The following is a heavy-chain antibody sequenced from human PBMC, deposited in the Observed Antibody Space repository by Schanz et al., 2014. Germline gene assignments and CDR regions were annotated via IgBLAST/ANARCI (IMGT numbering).Heavy chain of an antibody. CDR3: ARGGFGELSAFDI. CDR1: GFTFTNYA. J-gene: IGHJ3*02. CDR2: FNDGGVNK. V-gene: IGHV3-23*01. Sequence: EVQLLESGGGLVQPGGSLRLSCAASGFTFTNYAMSWVRQAPGKGLEWVSSFNDGGVNKYYADSVKGRFTISSDNSKSTLYLQMSSLRAEDTAVYYCARGGFGELSAFDIWGQGTMVTVSS. D-gene: IGHD3-10*01.